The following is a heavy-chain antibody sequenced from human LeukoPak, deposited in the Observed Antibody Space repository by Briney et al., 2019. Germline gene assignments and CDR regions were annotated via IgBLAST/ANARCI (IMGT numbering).Heavy chain of an antibody. Sequence: SETLSLTCTVSGGSISSYYWSWIRQPPGKGLEWIGYIYYSGSTNYNPSLKSRVTISVDTSKNQFSLKLSSVTAADTAVYYCARGPIGEQQLGFDYWGQGTLVTVSS. CDR1: GGSISSYY. CDR3: ARGPIGEQQLGFDY. V-gene: IGHV4-59*01. CDR2: IYYSGST. J-gene: IGHJ4*02. D-gene: IGHD6-13*01.